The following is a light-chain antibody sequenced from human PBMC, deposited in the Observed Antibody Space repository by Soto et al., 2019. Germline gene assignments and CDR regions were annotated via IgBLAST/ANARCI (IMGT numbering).Light chain of an antibody. J-gene: IGLJ1*01. CDR1: SSDVGGYNY. CDR3: TSNSDGPTIYV. Sequence: QSVLTQPASVSGSPGQSITISCTGTSSDVGGYNYVSWYQQHPGKAPKLMIYEVSNRPSGVSNRFSGSKSGNTASLTISGLQAEDEADYYCTSNSDGPTIYVFGSGTKLTVL. V-gene: IGLV2-14*01. CDR2: EVS.